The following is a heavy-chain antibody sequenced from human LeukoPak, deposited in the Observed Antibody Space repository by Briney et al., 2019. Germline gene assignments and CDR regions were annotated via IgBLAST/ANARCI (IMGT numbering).Heavy chain of an antibody. CDR1: DGSISTYY. J-gene: IGHJ4*02. Sequence: SETLSLTCTVSDGSISTYYWSWIRQSPGKGLEWIGYIHNSGSTNYNPSLKSRVTISVDTSKNQFSLKLSSVTAADTAVYYCARGIFSYSSSSRRWTTDYFDYWGQGTLVTVSS. CDR2: IHNSGST. V-gene: IGHV4-59*01. CDR3: ARGIFSYSSSSRRWTTDYFDY. D-gene: IGHD6-6*01.